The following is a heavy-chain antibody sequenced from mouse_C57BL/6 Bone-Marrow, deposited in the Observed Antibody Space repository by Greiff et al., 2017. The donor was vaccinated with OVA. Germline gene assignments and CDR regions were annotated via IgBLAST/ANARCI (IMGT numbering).Heavy chain of an antibody. V-gene: IGHV1-82*01. D-gene: IGHD2-10*02. Sequence: QVQLQQSGPELVKPGASVKISCKASGYAFSSSWMNWVKQRPGKGLEWIGRIYPGDGDTNYNGKFKGKATLTADKSSSTAYMQLSSLTSEDSAVYFCAGYGNYPFAYWGQGTLVTVSA. CDR3: AGYGNYPFAY. CDR1: GYAFSSSW. CDR2: IYPGDGDT. J-gene: IGHJ3*01.